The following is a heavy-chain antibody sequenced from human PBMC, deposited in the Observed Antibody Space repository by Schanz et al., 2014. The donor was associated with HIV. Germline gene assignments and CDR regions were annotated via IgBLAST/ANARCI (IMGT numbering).Heavy chain of an antibody. J-gene: IGHJ5*02. CDR1: GFTFSSYA. Sequence: EVQLLESGGDLVQPGGSLRLSCAASGFTFSSYAMSWVRLAPGKGLEWVSTVGYGGDNTYYADSVEGRFTISRDNSKNTVYLQMNSLRAEDTAVYYCARGGLQWHPEWFDLWGQGTLVSVSS. CDR3: ARGGLQWHPEWFDL. D-gene: IGHD4-4*01. V-gene: IGHV3-23*01. CDR2: VGYGGDNT.